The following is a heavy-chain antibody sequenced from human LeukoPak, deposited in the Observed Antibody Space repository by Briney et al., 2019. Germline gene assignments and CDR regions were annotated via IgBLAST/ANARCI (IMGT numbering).Heavy chain of an antibody. CDR2: INHSGST. J-gene: IGHJ4*02. Sequence: PSETLSLTCAVYGGSFSGYYWSWIRQPPGKGLEWIGEINHSGSTNYNPSLKSRVTISVDTSKNQFSLKLSSVTAADTAVYYCSGYDSSGYYYFDYWGQGTLVTVSS. V-gene: IGHV4-34*03. D-gene: IGHD3-22*01. CDR3: SGYDSSGYYYFDY. CDR1: GGSFSGYY.